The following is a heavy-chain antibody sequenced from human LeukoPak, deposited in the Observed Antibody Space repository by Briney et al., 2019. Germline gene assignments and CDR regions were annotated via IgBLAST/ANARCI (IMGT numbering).Heavy chain of an antibody. CDR2: IYYSGST. J-gene: IGHJ4*02. D-gene: IGHD6-13*01. Sequence: SETLSLTCTVSGGSISSGGYYWSWIRQHPGKGLEWIGYIYYSGSTYYNPSLKSRVTISVDTSKNQFSLKLSSVTAADTAVYYCARDRMGSWNYFDYWGQGTLVTVSS. CDR1: GGSISSGGYY. V-gene: IGHV4-31*03. CDR3: ARDRMGSWNYFDY.